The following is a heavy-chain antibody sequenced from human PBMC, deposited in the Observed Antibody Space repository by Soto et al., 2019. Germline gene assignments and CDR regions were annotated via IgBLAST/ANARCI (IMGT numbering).Heavy chain of an antibody. J-gene: IGHJ6*02. CDR1: GGSISSGGYY. D-gene: IGHD3-10*01. CDR3: ARGDYYGSGSYYYYYGMDV. Sequence: SETLSLTCTVSGGSISSGGYYWSWIRQHPGKGLEWIGYIYYSGRTYYNPSLKSRVTISVDTSKNQFSLKLSSVTAADTAVYYCARGDYYGSGSYYYYYGMDVWGQGTTVTVSS. V-gene: IGHV4-31*03. CDR2: IYYSGRT.